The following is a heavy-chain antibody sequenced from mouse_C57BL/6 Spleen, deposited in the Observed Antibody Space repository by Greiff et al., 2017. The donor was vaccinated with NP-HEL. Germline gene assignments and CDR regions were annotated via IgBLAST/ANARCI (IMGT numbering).Heavy chain of an antibody. CDR3: ARRRGDYDGPMDY. CDR2: ISNLAYSI. D-gene: IGHD2-4*01. V-gene: IGHV5-15*04. J-gene: IGHJ4*01. Sequence: EVKLVESGGGLVQPGGSLKLSCAASGFTFSDYGMAWVRQAPRQGPEWVAFISNLAYSIYYADTVTGRFTISRENAKNTLYLEMSSLRSEDTAMYYCARRRGDYDGPMDYWGQGTSVTVSS. CDR1: GFTFSDYG.